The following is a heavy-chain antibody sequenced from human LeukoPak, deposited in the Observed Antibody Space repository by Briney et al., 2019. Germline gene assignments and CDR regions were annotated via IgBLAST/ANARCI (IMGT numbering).Heavy chain of an antibody. D-gene: IGHD2-2*01. J-gene: IGHJ6*04. CDR2: INHSGST. CDR3: ARSSRYCSSTSCPRGDYYGMDV. Sequence: PSETLSLTCAVYGGSFSGHYWSWIRQPPGKGLEWIGEINHSGSTNYNPSLKSRVTISVDTSKNQFSLKLSSVTAADTAVYYCARSSRYCSSTSCPRGDYYGMDVWGKGTTVTVSS. V-gene: IGHV4-34*01. CDR1: GGSFSGHY.